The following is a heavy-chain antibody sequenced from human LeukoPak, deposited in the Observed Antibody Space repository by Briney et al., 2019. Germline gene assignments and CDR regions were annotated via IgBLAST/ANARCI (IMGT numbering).Heavy chain of an antibody. CDR1: GGSISSYY. CDR3: ATARAVAGNVDFDY. CDR2: IFYSGST. J-gene: IGHJ4*02. V-gene: IGHV4-59*01. Sequence: SETLSLTCTVSGGSISSYYWSWIRQPPGTGLEWIGYIFYSGSTNYNPSLKSRVTISVDTSKNQFSLKLSSVTAADTAVYYCATARAVAGNVDFDYWGQGILVTVSS. D-gene: IGHD6-19*01.